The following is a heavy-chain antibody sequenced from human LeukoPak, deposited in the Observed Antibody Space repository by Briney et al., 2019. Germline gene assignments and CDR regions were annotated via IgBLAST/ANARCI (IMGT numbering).Heavy chain of an antibody. V-gene: IGHV3-33*08. CDR2: IYFDGNTI. Sequence: GRSLRLSCAASGFTFSTYAMHWVRQAPGKGLEWVAIIYFDGNTIYYADSVKGRFTISRDNSKNTLYLQMNGLRAEDTAVYYCARDLRKNSYFDYWGQGTQVTVSS. J-gene: IGHJ4*02. CDR1: GFTFSTYA. CDR3: ARDLRKNSYFDY. D-gene: IGHD1-7*01.